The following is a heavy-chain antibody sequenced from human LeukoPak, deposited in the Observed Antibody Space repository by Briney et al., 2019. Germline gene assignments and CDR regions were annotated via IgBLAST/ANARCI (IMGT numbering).Heavy chain of an antibody. CDR2: INSDGSST. CDR3: ARAHHYGHYTSDDY. J-gene: IGHJ4*02. CDR1: GFTFTTYW. V-gene: IGHV3-74*01. Sequence: GGSLRLSCAASGFTFTTYWMHWVRQVPGKGLVWVSRINSDGSSTTSADSVKGRFTISRDNAKNTLYLHMNSLRAEDTAVYYCARAHHYGHYTSDDYWGQGTLVTVSS. D-gene: IGHD4-17*01.